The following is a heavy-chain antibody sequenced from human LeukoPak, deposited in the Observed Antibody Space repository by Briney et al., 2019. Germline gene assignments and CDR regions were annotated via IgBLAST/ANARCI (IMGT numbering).Heavy chain of an antibody. V-gene: IGHV3-66*01. CDR3: ARDSAVALYIPYYYYGMDV. CDR1: GFTVSSNY. CDR2: IYSGGST. D-gene: IGHD6-19*01. J-gene: IGHJ6*02. Sequence: QTGGSLRLSCAASGFTVSSNYMSWVRQAPGKGLEWVSVIYSGGSTYYADSVKGRFTISRDNSKNTLYLQMNSLRAEDTAVYYCARDSAVALYIPYYYYGMDVWGQGTTVTVSS.